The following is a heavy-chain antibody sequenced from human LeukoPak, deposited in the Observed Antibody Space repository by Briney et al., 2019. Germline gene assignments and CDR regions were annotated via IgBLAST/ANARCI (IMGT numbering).Heavy chain of an antibody. Sequence: PGGSLRLSCAASGFTFNKHGMHWVRQAPGKGLEWFSFIRNDGNDKYYADSVKGRFTISRDNSKNSVYLQMNSLRVEDTAFYYCARDELLHRTWFDPWGQGTLVTVSS. CDR1: GFTFNKHG. D-gene: IGHD3-22*01. V-gene: IGHV3-30*02. J-gene: IGHJ5*02. CDR2: IRNDGNDK. CDR3: ARDELLHRTWFDP.